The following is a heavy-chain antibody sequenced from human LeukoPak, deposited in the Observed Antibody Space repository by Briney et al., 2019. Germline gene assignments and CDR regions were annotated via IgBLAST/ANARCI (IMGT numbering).Heavy chain of an antibody. J-gene: IGHJ3*02. CDR2: ISAENGNT. CDR1: GYTFTSYG. Sequence: ASVKVSCKASGYTFTSYGISWVRQAPGQGLEWMGWISAENGNTNYAQKLQGRVTMTTDTSTSTAYMELRSLRSDDTAVYYCARARASWIFGVVITTDAFDIWGQGTMVTVSS. CDR3: ARARASWIFGVVITTDAFDI. D-gene: IGHD3-3*01. V-gene: IGHV1-18*01.